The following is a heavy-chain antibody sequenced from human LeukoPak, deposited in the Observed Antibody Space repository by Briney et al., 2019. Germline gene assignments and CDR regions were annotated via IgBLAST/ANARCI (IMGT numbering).Heavy chain of an antibody. V-gene: IGHV4-34*01. Sequence: SESLSLTCAVYGGSFSGYYWSWIRQPPGKGLEWIGEINHSGSTNYNPSLKSRVTISVGTSKNQCSLKLCSVTAADTAVYYCARGSGWYFRWFDPWGQGTLVTVSS. CDR2: INHSGST. D-gene: IGHD6-19*01. CDR3: ARGSGWYFRWFDP. CDR1: GGSFSGYY. J-gene: IGHJ5*02.